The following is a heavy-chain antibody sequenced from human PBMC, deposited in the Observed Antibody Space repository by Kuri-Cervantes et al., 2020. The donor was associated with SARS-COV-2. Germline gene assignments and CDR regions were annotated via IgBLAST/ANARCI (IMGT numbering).Heavy chain of an antibody. Sequence: SETLSLTCTVSGGSISSYYWSWIRQPPGKGLEWIGYIYYSGSTNYNPSLKSRVTIPVDTSKNQFSLKLSSVTAADTAVYYCASLYYYDSSGYLQHWGQGTLVTVSS. J-gene: IGHJ1*01. D-gene: IGHD3-22*01. V-gene: IGHV4-59*12. CDR3: ASLYYYDSSGYLQH. CDR2: IYYSGST. CDR1: GGSISSYY.